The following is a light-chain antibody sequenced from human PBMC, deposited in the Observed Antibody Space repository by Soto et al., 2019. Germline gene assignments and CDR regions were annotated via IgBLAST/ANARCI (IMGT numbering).Light chain of an antibody. CDR1: NSNIASNT. J-gene: IGLJ3*02. V-gene: IGLV1-44*01. Sequence: QSVLTQPPSASGTPGQRVTISCSGSNSNIASNTVNWYQQFPGAAPKLLVYSSNLRPSGVPDRFSGSKSGTSASLAISGLQSEDESDYYCAAWDGSLNGVVFGGGTKLTVL. CDR2: SSN. CDR3: AAWDGSLNGVV.